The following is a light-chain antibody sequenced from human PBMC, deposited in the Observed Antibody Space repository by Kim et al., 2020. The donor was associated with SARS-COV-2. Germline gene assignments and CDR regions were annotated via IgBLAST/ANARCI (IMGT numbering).Light chain of an antibody. Sequence: GQSITISCTGTSSDVGGYNYVSWYQQHPGKAPKLMIYDVSHRPSGVSNRFSGSKSGNTASLTISGLQAEDEADYYCSSHTSTSTVLYGGGTKVTVL. CDR2: DVS. CDR1: SSDVGGYNY. J-gene: IGLJ2*01. CDR3: SSHTSTSTVL. V-gene: IGLV2-14*03.